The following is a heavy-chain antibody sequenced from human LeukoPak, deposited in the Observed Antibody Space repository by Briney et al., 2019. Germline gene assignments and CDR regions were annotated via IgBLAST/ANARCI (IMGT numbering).Heavy chain of an antibody. CDR1: GFTVSGTL. J-gene: IGHJ5*02. V-gene: IGHV3-53*05. Sequence: PGGSLRLTCTASGFTVSGTLMDWVRQAPGKGLEWVSVIYDDDRTVYTDSVKGRFTISRDNSKNMVYLQMNSLRPEDSVVYYCTRDRAGTRRWVEFDLWGPGTLVTVSS. CDR3: TRDRAGTRRWVEFDL. D-gene: IGHD3-10*01. CDR2: IYDDDRT.